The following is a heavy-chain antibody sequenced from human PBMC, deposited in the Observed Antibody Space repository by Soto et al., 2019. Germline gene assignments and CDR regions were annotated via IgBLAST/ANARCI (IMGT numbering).Heavy chain of an antibody. CDR2: ITPYNGAA. J-gene: IGHJ4*02. CDR1: GWIFTFQY. Sequence: QMQLSQSGAEVKRPGSSVKISCRTSGWIFTFQYLHWVRQAPGQGLEWLGWITPYNGAAKYSQRFQDSISITRSTSFTPLFLELRDLRSEDTGLYSCARAATSGDQHFIDSWGQGTLVTVSS. CDR3: ARAATSGDQHFIDS. D-gene: IGHD7-27*01. V-gene: IGHV1-45*02.